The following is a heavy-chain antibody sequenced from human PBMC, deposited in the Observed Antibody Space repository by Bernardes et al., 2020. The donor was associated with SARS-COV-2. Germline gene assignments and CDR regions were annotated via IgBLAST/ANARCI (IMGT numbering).Heavy chain of an antibody. V-gene: IGHV3-15*07. J-gene: IGHJ4*02. CDR2: IKRKTDGRTT. D-gene: IGHD3-22*01. CDR3: TTGAEIYYDSSGFSYYFDF. Sequence: GGSLRLSCAASGFTFSNAWMNWVRQVPGKGLEWVGHIKRKTDGRTTDYAAPVKGRFTISGDDSKNTMYLQMNSLKTEDTAVYYCTTGAEIYYDSSGFSYYFDFWGQGTLVTVSS. CDR1: GFTFSNAW.